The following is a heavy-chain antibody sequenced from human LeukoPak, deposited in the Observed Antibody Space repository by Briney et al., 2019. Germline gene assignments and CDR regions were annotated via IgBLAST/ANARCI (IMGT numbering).Heavy chain of an antibody. CDR3: ATTNCSSTSCYDLGWFDP. Sequence: APVKVSCKASGYTFTSYGISWVRQAPGQGLEWMGWISAYNGNTNYAQELQGRVTMTTDTSTSTAYMELRSLRSDDTAVYYCATTNCSSTSCYDLGWFDPWGQGTLVTVSS. V-gene: IGHV1-18*01. CDR1: GYTFTSYG. J-gene: IGHJ5*02. D-gene: IGHD2-2*01. CDR2: ISAYNGNT.